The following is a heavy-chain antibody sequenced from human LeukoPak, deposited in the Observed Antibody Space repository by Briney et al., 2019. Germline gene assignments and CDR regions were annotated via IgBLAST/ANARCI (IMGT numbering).Heavy chain of an antibody. J-gene: IGHJ3*02. D-gene: IGHD2-2*01. CDR1: GYTLTSYG. V-gene: IGHV1-18*01. Sequence: SVKVSCKASGYTLTSYGISWVRQAPGQGLEWMGWFSAYNGNTNYAQKLQGRVTMTTDTSTSTAYMELRSLRSDDTAVYYCAKYKLGYCSSTSCSHDAFDIWGQGTMVTVSS. CDR3: AKYKLGYCSSTSCSHDAFDI. CDR2: FSAYNGNT.